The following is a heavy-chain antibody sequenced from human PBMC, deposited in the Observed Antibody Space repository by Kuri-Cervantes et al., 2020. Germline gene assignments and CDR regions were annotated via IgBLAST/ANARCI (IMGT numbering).Heavy chain of an antibody. Sequence: ASVKVSCKASGYTFTSYGTSWVRQAPGQGLEWMGWISTYSDNTNYAQKLQGRVTMTTDTSTSTAYMELRSLRSDDTAVYYCARGEYSTGWPEGRYYYSGMDVWGQGTTVTVSS. J-gene: IGHJ6*02. CDR1: GYTFTSYG. D-gene: IGHD6-19*01. V-gene: IGHV1-18*01. CDR2: ISTYSDNT. CDR3: ARGEYSTGWPEGRYYYSGMDV.